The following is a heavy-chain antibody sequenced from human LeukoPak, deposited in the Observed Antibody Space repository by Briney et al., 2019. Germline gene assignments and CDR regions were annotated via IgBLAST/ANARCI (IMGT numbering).Heavy chain of an antibody. CDR3: AKDLHYGDGRWEFDP. V-gene: IGHV3-23*01. CDR1: GFSSSTYA. CDR2: MIGSGTT. J-gene: IGHJ5*02. Sequence: GGSLRLSCAASGFSSSTYAMAWVRQAAGQGLQWVSGMIGSGTTYYAHSVKCRFTISRDNSKNTVYLQMNSLRVEDTAIYYCAKDLHYGDGRWEFDPWGQGTLVTVSS. D-gene: IGHD4-17*01.